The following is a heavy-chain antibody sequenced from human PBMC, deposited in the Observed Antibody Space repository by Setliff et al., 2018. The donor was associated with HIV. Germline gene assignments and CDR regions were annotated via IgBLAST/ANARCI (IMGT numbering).Heavy chain of an antibody. CDR3: ARSPLWSGYEGEAFDI. CDR1: GYSISSGYY. Sequence: PSETLSLTCAVSGYSISSGYYWGWIRQTPGKGLEWIGSIYHSGTTYYNPSLRSRVTISVDTSKNQFSLKLSSVTAADTAVYYCARSPLWSGYEGEAFDIWGQGTMVTVSS. V-gene: IGHV4-38-2*01. D-gene: IGHD3-3*01. J-gene: IGHJ3*02. CDR2: IYHSGTT.